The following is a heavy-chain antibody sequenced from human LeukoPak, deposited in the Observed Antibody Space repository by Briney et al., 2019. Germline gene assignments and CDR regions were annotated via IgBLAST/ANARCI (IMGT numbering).Heavy chain of an antibody. J-gene: IGHJ4*02. V-gene: IGHV4-59*01. D-gene: IGHD3-22*01. CDR3: ARGPRGLYDSSGDFDY. Sequence: PSETLSLTCTVSGGSISSSYWSWIRQPPGKGLEWLGFAYDSGSSNYNPSLKSRGTISVDTSKNQFSLKVNSVTAADTAVYYCARGPRGLYDSSGDFDYWGQGTRVTVSS. CDR1: GGSISSSY. CDR2: AYDSGSS.